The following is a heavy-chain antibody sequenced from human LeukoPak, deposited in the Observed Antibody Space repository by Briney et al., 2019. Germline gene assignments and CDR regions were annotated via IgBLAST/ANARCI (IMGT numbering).Heavy chain of an antibody. Sequence: PSETLSLTCTVSGGSISSGGYYWSWIRQHPGKGLEWIGYTYYSGSTYYNPSLKSRVTISVDTSKNQFSLKLSSVTAADTAVYYCASCQNYDILTGSIWHYFDYWGQGTLVTVSS. CDR3: ASCQNYDILTGSIWHYFDY. V-gene: IGHV4-31*03. D-gene: IGHD3-9*01. CDR2: TYYSGST. J-gene: IGHJ4*02. CDR1: GGSISSGGYY.